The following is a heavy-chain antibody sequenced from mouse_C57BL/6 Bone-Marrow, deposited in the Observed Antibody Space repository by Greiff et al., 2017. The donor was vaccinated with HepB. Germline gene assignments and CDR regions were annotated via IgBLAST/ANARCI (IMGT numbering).Heavy chain of an antibody. V-gene: IGHV14-3*01. J-gene: IGHJ1*03. CDR2: IDPANGNT. CDR3: ASAAYYSNYAGYFDV. Sequence: VQLKQSVAELVRPGASVKLSCTASGFNIKNTYMHWVKQRPEQGLEWIGRIDPANGNTKYAPKFQGKATITADTSSNTAYLQLSSLTSEDTAIYYCASAAYYSNYAGYFDVGGTGTTVTVSS. CDR1: GFNIKNTY. D-gene: IGHD2-5*01.